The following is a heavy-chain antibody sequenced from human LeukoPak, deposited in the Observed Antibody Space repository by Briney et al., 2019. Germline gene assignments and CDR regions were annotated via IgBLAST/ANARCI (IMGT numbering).Heavy chain of an antibody. D-gene: IGHD3-22*01. V-gene: IGHV4-4*07. J-gene: IGHJ5*02. CDR1: GGSISSYY. CDR3: ARDFGVPGYYDSSGYYYVGRRWFDP. CDR2: IYTSGST. Sequence: SETLSLTCTVSGGSISSYYWSWIRQPAGKGLEWIGRIYTSGSTNYNPSLKSRVTMSVDTSKNQFSPKLSSVTAADTAVYYCARDFGVPGYYDSSGYYYVGRRWFDPWGQGTLVTVSS.